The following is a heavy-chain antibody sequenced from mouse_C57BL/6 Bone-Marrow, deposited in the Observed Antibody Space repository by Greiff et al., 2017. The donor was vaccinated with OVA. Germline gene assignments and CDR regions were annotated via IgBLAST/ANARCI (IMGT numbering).Heavy chain of an antibody. CDR2: ISDGGSYT. D-gene: IGHD2-5*01. V-gene: IGHV5-4*01. Sequence: EVQVVESGGGLVKPGGSLKLSCAASGFTFSSYAMSWVRQTPEKRLEWVATISDGGSYTYYPDNVKGRFPISRDNAKNNLNLQMSHLKSEDTAMYYCARGGFYSKFDYWGQGTTLTVYS. CDR3: ARGGFYSKFDY. J-gene: IGHJ2*01. CDR1: GFTFSSYA.